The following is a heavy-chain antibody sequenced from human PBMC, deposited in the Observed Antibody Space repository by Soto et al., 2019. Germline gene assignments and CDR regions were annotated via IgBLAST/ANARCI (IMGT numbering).Heavy chain of an antibody. CDR3: ARRHGSCFDY. CDR1: GGSISGDY. CDR2: IYYSGST. D-gene: IGHD6-13*01. V-gene: IGHV4-59*08. J-gene: IGHJ4*02. Sequence: NPSETLSLTGTVAGGSISGDYWSWIRQPPGKGLEWIGYIYYSGSTNYNPSLKSRVTISVDTSKNQFSLKLSSVTAADTAVYYCARRHGSCFDYWGQGTLVTVSS.